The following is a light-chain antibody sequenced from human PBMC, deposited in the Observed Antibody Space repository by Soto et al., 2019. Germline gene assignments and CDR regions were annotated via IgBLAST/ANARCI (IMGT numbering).Light chain of an antibody. CDR2: AAS. CDR3: QQANSFPYT. CDR1: QVISSW. V-gene: IGKV1D-12*01. Sequence: DIQMTQSPSSVSVSVGGRVTITCRASQVISSWLAWYQQKPGKAPKLLIYAASSLQSGVPPRFSGSGSGTDFTLTISSLQPEDFATYYCQQANSFPYTFGQGTKLEIK. J-gene: IGKJ2*01.